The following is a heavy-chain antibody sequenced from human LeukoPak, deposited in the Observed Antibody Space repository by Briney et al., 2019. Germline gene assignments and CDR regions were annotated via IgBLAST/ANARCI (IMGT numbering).Heavy chain of an antibody. Sequence: SETLSLTCAVYGVSLRGYYWSWIRQSPEKGLEWIGEISHEGDSIYNPSLKSRLTLSVDMSKNQFSLKLRSVTAADTAVYYCARGRNYVSDFYFDVWGKGTTVIVSS. CDR3: ARGRNYVSDFYFDV. D-gene: IGHD1-7*01. CDR2: ISHEGDS. J-gene: IGHJ6*03. CDR1: GVSLRGYY. V-gene: IGHV4-34*01.